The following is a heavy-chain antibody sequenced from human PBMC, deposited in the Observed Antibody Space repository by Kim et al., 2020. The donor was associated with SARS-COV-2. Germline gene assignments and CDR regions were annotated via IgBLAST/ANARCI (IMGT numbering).Heavy chain of an antibody. Sequence: YAQKLQGRVTMTTDTSTSTAYMELRSLRSDDTAVYYCATDYYGSGHAFDIWGQGTMVTVSS. D-gene: IGHD3-10*01. CDR3: ATDYYGSGHAFDI. J-gene: IGHJ3*02. V-gene: IGHV1-18*01.